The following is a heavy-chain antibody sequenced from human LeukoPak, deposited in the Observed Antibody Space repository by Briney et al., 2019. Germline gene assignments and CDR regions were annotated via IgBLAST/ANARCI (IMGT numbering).Heavy chain of an antibody. CDR1: GFTFSKYW. V-gene: IGHV3-7*01. CDR3: ARDPASRD. Sequence: GGSLRLSCAASGFTFSKYWMTWVRQAPGKGLEWVANIKEDGSEKYYVDSVRGRFTISRDNAKNSLYLQMNSLRAEDTAVYYCARDPASRDWGQGTLVTVSS. J-gene: IGHJ4*02. CDR2: IKEDGSEK.